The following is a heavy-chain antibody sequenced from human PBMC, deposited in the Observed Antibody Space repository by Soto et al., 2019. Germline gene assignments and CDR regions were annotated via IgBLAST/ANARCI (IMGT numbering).Heavy chain of an antibody. CDR3: AKDRAHYYSSGLV. V-gene: IGHV1-3*04. D-gene: IGHD3-22*01. CDR2: IDTGNGNT. Sequence: AASVKVSCKASGYTFTSFAVHWVRQAPGQRLEWMGWIDTGNGNTKYSQKFQDRITITRDTSARTANMELNNLRSGDTAVYYCAKDRAHYYSSGLVWGQGTLVTVSS. CDR1: GYTFTSFA. J-gene: IGHJ4*02.